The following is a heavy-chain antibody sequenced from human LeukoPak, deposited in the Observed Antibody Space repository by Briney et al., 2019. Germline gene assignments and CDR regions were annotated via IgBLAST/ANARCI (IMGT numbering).Heavy chain of an antibody. V-gene: IGHV4-34*01. Sequence: SETLSLTCAAYGGSFSGYYWSWIRQPPGKGLEWIGEINHSGSTNYNPSLKSRVTISVDTSKNQFSLKLSSVTAADTAVYYCARPYCSSTSCHAFDIWGQGTMVTVSS. CDR3: ARPYCSSTSCHAFDI. D-gene: IGHD2-2*01. CDR2: INHSGST. CDR1: GGSFSGYY. J-gene: IGHJ3*02.